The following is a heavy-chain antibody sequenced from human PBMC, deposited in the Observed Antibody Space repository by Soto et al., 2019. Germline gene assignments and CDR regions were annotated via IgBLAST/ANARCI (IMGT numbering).Heavy chain of an antibody. CDR3: AREIVTAGGNNYFDP. V-gene: IGHV4-4*02. CDR2: VYHTGDT. D-gene: IGHD2-21*02. CDR1: GGTVASSHW. Sequence: PSETLSLTCGVSGGTVASSHWWSWVRQSPGGGLEWIGNVYHTGDTNLNPSLQSRVTISVDKSSNQFSLRLNSLTAADTAVYFCAREIVTAGGNNYFDPWGPGTLVTVSS. J-gene: IGHJ5*02.